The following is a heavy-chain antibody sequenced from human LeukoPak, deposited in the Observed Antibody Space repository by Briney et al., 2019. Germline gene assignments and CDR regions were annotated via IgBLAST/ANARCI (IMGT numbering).Heavy chain of an antibody. CDR2: INPNSGGT. CDR3: ARDCSSTNTTFCYFDY. CDR1: GYTFTGYY. Sequence: ASVKVSCKASGYTFTGYYMHWVRQAPGQGLEWMGWINPNSGGTNYAQKFQGRVTMTRDTSISTAYMELSRLRSDDTAVYYCARDCSSTNTTFCYFDYWGQGTLVTVSS. D-gene: IGHD2-2*01. V-gene: IGHV1-2*02. J-gene: IGHJ4*02.